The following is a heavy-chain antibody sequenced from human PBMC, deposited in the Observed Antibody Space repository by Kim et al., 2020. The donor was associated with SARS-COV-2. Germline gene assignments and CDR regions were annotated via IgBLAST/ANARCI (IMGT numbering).Heavy chain of an antibody. V-gene: IGHV3-53*01. CDR1: GFTVSSNY. J-gene: IGHJ4*02. D-gene: IGHD3-10*02. Sequence: GGSLRLSCAASGFTVSSNYMSWVRQAPGKGLEWVSVIYSGGSTYYADSVKGRFTISRDNSKNTLYLQMNSLRAEDTAVYYCARANYVTGGYFDYWGQGTLVTVSS. CDR3: ARANYVTGGYFDY. CDR2: IYSGGST.